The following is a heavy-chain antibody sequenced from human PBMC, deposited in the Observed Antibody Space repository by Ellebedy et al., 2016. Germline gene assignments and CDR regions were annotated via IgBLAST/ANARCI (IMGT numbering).Heavy chain of an antibody. D-gene: IGHD3-16*02. Sequence: SETLSLTXTVSGGSVSSGSYYWSWIRQRPGRGLEWIGYIYYTGTTYYNPSLESRLSISLDTSKNQFSLDLASLTAADTAIYYCAVATFYRGSGNYPAYWGQGTLVTVSS. V-gene: IGHV4-31*03. CDR2: IYYTGTT. J-gene: IGHJ4*02. CDR1: GGSVSSGSYY. CDR3: AVATFYRGSGNYPAY.